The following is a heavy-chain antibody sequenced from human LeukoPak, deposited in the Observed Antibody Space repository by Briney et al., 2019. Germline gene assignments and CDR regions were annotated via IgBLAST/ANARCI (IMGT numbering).Heavy chain of an antibody. CDR1: EFTVSSYH. CDR2: FYRTTGS. J-gene: IGHJ2*01. Sequence: GGSLRLSCAASEFTVSSYHLSWVRQAPGEGLEWLSVFYRTTGSYYADPVKGRFTISRHDSNNTLSLQLNSLRPEDTTVYYCARRQQQNWGFDLWGRGTLVTVSS. CDR3: ARRQQQNWGFDL. V-gene: IGHV3-53*04. D-gene: IGHD6-13*01.